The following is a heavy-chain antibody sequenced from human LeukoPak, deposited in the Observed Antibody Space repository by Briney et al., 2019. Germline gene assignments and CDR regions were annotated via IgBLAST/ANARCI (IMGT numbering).Heavy chain of an antibody. CDR2: IKQDGSEK. Sequence: GGSLRLSCAASGFIFNSYWMNWVRQTPGKGLEWVANIKQDGSEKYYVDSVKGRFTISRDNAKNVLFLQMDSLRAEDTAVYYCAKDLGDNNWFDPWGQGTLVTVSS. J-gene: IGHJ5*02. CDR1: GFIFNSYW. D-gene: IGHD1-26*01. V-gene: IGHV3-7*01. CDR3: AKDLGDNNWFDP.